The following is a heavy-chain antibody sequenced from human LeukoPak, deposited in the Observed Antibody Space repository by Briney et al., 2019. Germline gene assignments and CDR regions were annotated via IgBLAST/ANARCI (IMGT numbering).Heavy chain of an antibody. V-gene: IGHV4-38-2*01. CDR3: ASLYGGNSWNFDY. J-gene: IGHJ4*02. D-gene: IGHD4-23*01. Sequence: PSETLSLTCGVSGYSISSGYYWGWIRQPPGKGRGWIGSVHHSGSTYYTPSLKSRITISVDTSKNHFSLKLSSVTAADTAVYYCASLYGGNSWNFDYWGQGTLVTVSS. CDR2: VHHSGST. CDR1: GYSISSGYY.